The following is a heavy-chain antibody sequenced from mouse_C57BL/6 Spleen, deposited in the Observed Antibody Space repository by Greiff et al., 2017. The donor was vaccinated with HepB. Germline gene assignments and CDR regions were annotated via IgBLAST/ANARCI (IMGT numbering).Heavy chain of an antibody. D-gene: IGHD2-1*01. CDR3: ARTGGNYYAMDY. J-gene: IGHJ4*01. V-gene: IGHV1-80*01. CDR2: IYPGDGDT. Sequence: QVHVKQSGAELVKPGASVKISCKASGYAFSSYWMNWVKQRPGKGLEWIGQIYPGDGDTNYNGKFKGKDTLTAAKSSSTAYMQLSSLTSEDSAVYFCARTGGNYYAMDYWGQGTSVTVSS. CDR1: GYAFSSYW.